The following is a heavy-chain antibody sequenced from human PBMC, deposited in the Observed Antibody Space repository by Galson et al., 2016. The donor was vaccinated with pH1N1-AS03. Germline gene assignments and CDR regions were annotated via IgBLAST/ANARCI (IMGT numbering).Heavy chain of an antibody. V-gene: IGHV1-18*04. D-gene: IGHD3-3*01. CDR1: GYTFTGYY. CDR3: ARDESGYMY. Sequence: SVKVSCKASGYTFTGYYMHWVRQAPGQGLEWMGWISGYDGHTGYAQKFQGRVTMTTDTSTNTAYMELRSLTSDDTAVYYCARDESGYMYWGQGTLVTVSS. CDR2: ISGYDGHT. J-gene: IGHJ4*02.